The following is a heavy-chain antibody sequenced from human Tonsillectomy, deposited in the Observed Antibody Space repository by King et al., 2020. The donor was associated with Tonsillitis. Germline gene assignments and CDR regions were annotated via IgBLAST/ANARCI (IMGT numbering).Heavy chain of an antibody. J-gene: IGHJ3*02. CDR3: TSSPGGSFDI. CDR1: GFTFSGSA. CDR2: IRSKANIYAT. V-gene: IGHV3-73*02. D-gene: IGHD3-16*01. Sequence: VQLVESGGGLVQPGGSLKLSCAASGFTFSGSAMHWVRQASGKGLEWVGRIRSKANIYATAYAASVKGRVTISRDDSKNTAYLQMNSLKTEDTAVYYCTSSPGGSFDIWGQGTMVTVSS.